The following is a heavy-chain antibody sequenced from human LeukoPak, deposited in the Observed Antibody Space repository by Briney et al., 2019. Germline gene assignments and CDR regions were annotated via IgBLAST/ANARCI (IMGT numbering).Heavy chain of an antibody. J-gene: IGHJ4*02. CDR1: GGSFSGYY. CDR2: INHSGST. D-gene: IGHD3-10*01. CDR3: ARVGVGRHYYGSGSRYRDQGY. Sequence: PSETLSLTCAVYGGSFSGYYWSWIRQPPGKGLEWIGEINHSGSTNYNPSLKSRVTISVDTSKNQFSLKLSSVTAADTAVYYCARVGVGRHYYGSGSRYRDQGYCGQGTLVTVSS. V-gene: IGHV4-34*01.